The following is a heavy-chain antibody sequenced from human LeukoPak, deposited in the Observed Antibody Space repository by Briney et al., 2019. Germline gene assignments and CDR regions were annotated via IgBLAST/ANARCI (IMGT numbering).Heavy chain of an antibody. V-gene: IGHV1-69*13. CDR3: ARDRLWFGELPYFDY. D-gene: IGHD3-10*01. Sequence: SVKVSCKASGGTFSSHAISWVRQAPGQGLEWMGGIIPIFGTANYAQKFQGRVTITADESTSTAYMELSSLRSEDTAVYYCARDRLWFGELPYFDYWGQGTLVTVSS. CDR1: GGTFSSHA. CDR2: IIPIFGTA. J-gene: IGHJ4*02.